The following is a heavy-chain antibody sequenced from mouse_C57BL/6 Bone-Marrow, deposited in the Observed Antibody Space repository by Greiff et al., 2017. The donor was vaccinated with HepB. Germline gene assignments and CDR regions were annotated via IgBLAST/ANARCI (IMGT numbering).Heavy chain of an antibody. CDR3: ARGGLLLRAWFAY. J-gene: IGHJ3*01. V-gene: IGHV1-85*01. CDR2: IYPRDGST. CDR1: GYTFTSYD. Sequence: LEESGPELVKPGASVKLSCKASGYTFTSYDINWVKQRPGQGLEWIGWIYPRDGSTKYNEKFKGKATLTVDTSSSTAYMELHSLTSEDSAVYFCARGGLLLRAWFAYWGQGTLVTVSA. D-gene: IGHD1-1*01.